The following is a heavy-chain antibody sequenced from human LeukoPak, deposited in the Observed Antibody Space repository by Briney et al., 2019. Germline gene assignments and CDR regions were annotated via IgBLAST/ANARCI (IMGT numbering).Heavy chain of an antibody. Sequence: GASVKVSCEASGGTFSGFAVTWVRQAPGQGLEWMGGIIPTFGSANYAQKFQGRVTITADTSTSTVYMEVRGLTSGDTAVYYCARLNGTYYSYHIDVWGKGTTVTGSS. V-gene: IGHV1-69*06. CDR3: ARLNGTYYSYHIDV. J-gene: IGHJ6*03. CDR2: IIPTFGSA. CDR1: GGTFSGFA. D-gene: IGHD1-26*01.